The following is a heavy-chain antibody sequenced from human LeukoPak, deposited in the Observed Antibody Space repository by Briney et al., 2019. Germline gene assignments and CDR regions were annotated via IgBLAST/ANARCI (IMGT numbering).Heavy chain of an antibody. CDR1: GGSISSYY. CDR2: IYSTGST. J-gene: IGHJ5*02. V-gene: IGHV4-4*07. CDR3: ATDRGYCSGTTCYPRFDP. D-gene: IGHD2-2*01. Sequence: SETLSLTCTVSGGSISSYYWSWIRQPAGKGLEWIWRIYSTGSTTYNPSLESRVTMSADSSRPQFSLNLTSVTAADTAVHYCATDRGYCSGTTCYPRFDPWGQGNLVTVSS.